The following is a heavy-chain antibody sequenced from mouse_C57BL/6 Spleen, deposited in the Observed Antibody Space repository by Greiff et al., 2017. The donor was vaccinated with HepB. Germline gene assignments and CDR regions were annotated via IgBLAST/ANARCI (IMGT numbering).Heavy chain of an antibody. Sequence: VMLVESGPGLVAPSQSLSITCTVSGFSLTSYAISWVRQPPGKGLEWLGVIWTGGGTNYNSALKSRLSISKDNSKSQVFLKMNSLQTDDTARYYCARRGYYGSSYGDWYFDVWGTGTTVTVSS. CDR2: IWTGGGT. D-gene: IGHD1-1*01. J-gene: IGHJ1*03. CDR1: GFSLTSYA. V-gene: IGHV2-9-1*01. CDR3: ARRGYYGSSYGDWYFDV.